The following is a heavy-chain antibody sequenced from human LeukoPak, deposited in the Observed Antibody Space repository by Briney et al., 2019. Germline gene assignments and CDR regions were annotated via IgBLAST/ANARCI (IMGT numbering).Heavy chain of an antibody. CDR1: GFTFSSNE. D-gene: IGHD3-10*01. CDR3: ARTLRVWFGELPTPNFDF. V-gene: IGHV3-48*03. J-gene: IGHJ4*02. Sequence: GGSLRVSCAASGFTFSSNEMNWVRRAPGKGLEWVSHISSSGSTIYYADSVKGRFTISRDNAKNSLYLQMNSLRAEDTAVYYCARTLRVWFGELPTPNFDFWGQGTLVTVPS. CDR2: ISSSGSTI.